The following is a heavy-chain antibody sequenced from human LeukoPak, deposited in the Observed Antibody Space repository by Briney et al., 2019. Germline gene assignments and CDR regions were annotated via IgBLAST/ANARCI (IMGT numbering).Heavy chain of an antibody. Sequence: GGSLRLSCAASGFTFSSYWMHWVRQAPGKGLVWVSRINSDGSSTSYADSVKGRFTISRDNAKNTLYLQMNSLRAEDTAVYYCARSRGYGYYMDVWGKGTTVTISS. J-gene: IGHJ6*03. V-gene: IGHV3-74*01. CDR1: GFTFSSYW. CDR3: ARSRGYGYYMDV. D-gene: IGHD3-22*01. CDR2: INSDGSST.